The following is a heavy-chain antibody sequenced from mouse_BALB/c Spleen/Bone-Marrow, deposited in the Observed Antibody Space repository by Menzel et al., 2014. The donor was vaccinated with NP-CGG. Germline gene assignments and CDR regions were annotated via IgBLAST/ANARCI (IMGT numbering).Heavy chain of an antibody. Sequence: VHLVESGAELVRPGTSVKVSCKASGYAFTNYLIEWVKQRPGQGLEWIGVINPGGGGTNYNEKFKGKATLTADKSSSTAYMQLSSLTSDDSAVYFCARELGVFAYWGQGTLVTVSA. CDR2: INPGGGGT. CDR3: ARELGVFAY. CDR1: GYAFTNYL. D-gene: IGHD4-1*01. V-gene: IGHV1-54*01. J-gene: IGHJ3*01.